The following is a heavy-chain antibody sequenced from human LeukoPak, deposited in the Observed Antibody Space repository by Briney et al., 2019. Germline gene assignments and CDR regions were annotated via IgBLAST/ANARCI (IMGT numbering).Heavy chain of an antibody. V-gene: IGHV3-23*01. CDR3: AKDRGPYLGIDNNWFDP. Sequence: PGGSLRLSCAASGFTFNLYGMSRVRQVPGKGLEWVSGISGYGANTYYADSVKGRFTISRDNSKNTVFLQTNSLTVEDTAVYHCAKDRGPYLGIDNNWFDPWGQGTLVIVSS. CDR2: ISGYGANT. CDR1: GFTFNLYG. D-gene: IGHD1-26*01. J-gene: IGHJ5*02.